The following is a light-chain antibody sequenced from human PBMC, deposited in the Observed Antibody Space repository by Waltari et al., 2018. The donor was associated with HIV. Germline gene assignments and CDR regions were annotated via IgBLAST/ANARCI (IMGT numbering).Light chain of an antibody. Sequence: QSVLTQPPSVSGAPGQRVTISCTGTSSHLRAAYDVPWYQQLPGTAPKLLINGNINRPSGVPDRFSDSKSGTSASLAITGLQAEDEADYYCQSYDSSLSGSIFGGGTKLTVL. CDR3: QSYDSSLSGSI. CDR1: SSHLRAAYD. J-gene: IGLJ2*01. CDR2: GNI. V-gene: IGLV1-40*01.